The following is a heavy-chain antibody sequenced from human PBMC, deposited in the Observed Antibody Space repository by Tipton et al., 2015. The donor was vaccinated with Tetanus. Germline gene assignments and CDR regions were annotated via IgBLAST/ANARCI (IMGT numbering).Heavy chain of an antibody. J-gene: IGHJ6*02. CDR2: ISSSSRYI. Sequence: SLRLSCAASGFTFSGFPMNWVRQAPGKGLEWVSSISSSSRYIYYADSVKGRFAISRDNAKNSLYLQMISLRAEDTAVYSCARGMAEASNCGGDCYSDYWGQGTLVTVSSGMDVWGQGTTVTVSS. CDR3: ARGMAEASNCGGDCYSDYWGQGTLVTVSSGMDV. V-gene: IGHV3-21*01. D-gene: IGHD2-21*02. CDR1: GFTFSGFP.